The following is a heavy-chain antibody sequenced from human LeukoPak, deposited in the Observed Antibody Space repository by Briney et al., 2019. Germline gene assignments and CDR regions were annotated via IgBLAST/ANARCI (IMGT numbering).Heavy chain of an antibody. J-gene: IGHJ6*02. V-gene: IGHV4-39*02. CDR1: GGSISSSTYY. Sequence: PSETLSLTCAVSGGSISSSTYYWGWIRQPPGKGLEWIGSIYYSGNTYYNPSLKSRVTISVDTSKNHFSLKLSSVTAADTAVYYCARGATVTIAPSNYYYYYGMDVWGQGTTVTVSS. CDR2: IYYSGNT. CDR3: ARGATVTIAPSNYYYYYGMDV. D-gene: IGHD4-17*01.